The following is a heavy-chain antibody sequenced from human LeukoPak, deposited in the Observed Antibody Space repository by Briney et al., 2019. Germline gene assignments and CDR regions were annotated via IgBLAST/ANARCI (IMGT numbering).Heavy chain of an antibody. J-gene: IGHJ4*02. CDR3: ARGSRGFTIFGVVTTQYYFDY. V-gene: IGHV1-8*01. CDR2: MNPNSGNT. D-gene: IGHD3-3*01. CDR1: GYTFTSYD. Sequence: ASVKVSCKASGYTFTSYDINWVRQATGQGLEWMGWMNPNSGNTGYAQKFQGRVTMTRNTSISTAYMELSSLRSGDTAVYYCARGSRGFTIFGVVTTQYYFDYWGQGTLVTVSS.